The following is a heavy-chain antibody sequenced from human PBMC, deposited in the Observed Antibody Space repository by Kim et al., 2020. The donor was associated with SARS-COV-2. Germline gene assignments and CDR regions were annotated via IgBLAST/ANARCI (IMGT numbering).Heavy chain of an antibody. CDR1: GFTFSTYA. V-gene: IGHV3-23*01. Sequence: GGSLRLSCAASGFTFSTYAMSWVRQAPGKGLEWVLSISDSGDGASYADSVEGQFTISLDNHKNTLFVQMKSLGAEATAVYYCAPRSVGRNFEYWGQGTLVTVAS. CDR2: ISDSGDGA. D-gene: IGHD3-3*01. J-gene: IGHJ4*02. CDR3: APRSVGRNFEY.